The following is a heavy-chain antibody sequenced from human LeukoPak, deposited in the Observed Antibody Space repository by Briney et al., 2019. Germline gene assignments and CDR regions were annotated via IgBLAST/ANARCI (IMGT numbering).Heavy chain of an antibody. V-gene: IGHV3-64*01. CDR1: GFTFSSYA. J-gene: IGHJ4*02. CDR3: ARSSRVPAGYYFDY. CDR2: ISSNGGST. D-gene: IGHD2-2*01. Sequence: GRSLRLSCAASGFTFSSYAMSWVRQAPGKGLEWVSAISSNGGSTYYANSVKGRFTISRDNSKNTLYLQMGSLRAEDMAVYYCARSSRVPAGYYFDYWGQGTLVTVSS.